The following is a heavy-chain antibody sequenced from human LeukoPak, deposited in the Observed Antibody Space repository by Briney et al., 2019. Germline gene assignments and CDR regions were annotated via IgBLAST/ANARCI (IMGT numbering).Heavy chain of an antibody. J-gene: IGHJ4*02. CDR3: AKDRGYDILTGYYPTLDY. CDR2: IWYDGSNK. D-gene: IGHD3-9*01. Sequence: PGRSLRLSCAASGFTFSSYGMPWVRQAPGKGLEWVAVIWYDGSNKYYADSVKGRFTISRDNSKNTLYLQMNSLRAEDTAVYYCAKDRGYDILTGYYPTLDYWGQGTLVTVSS. CDR1: GFTFSSYG. V-gene: IGHV3-33*06.